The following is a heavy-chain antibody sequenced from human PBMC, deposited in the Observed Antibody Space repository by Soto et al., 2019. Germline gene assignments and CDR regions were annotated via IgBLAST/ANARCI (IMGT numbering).Heavy chain of an antibody. J-gene: IGHJ6*02. D-gene: IGHD2-15*01. Sequence: QVQLVQSGAEVKKPGASVKVSCKASGYTFTGYYMHWVRQAPGQGLEWMGWINPNSGGTNYAQKFQGWVTMTRDTSISTAYMELSRLRSDDTAVYYCAREGYCRGGSCSRSMDVWGQGTTVTVSS. CDR3: AREGYCRGGSCSRSMDV. CDR1: GYTFTGYY. V-gene: IGHV1-2*04. CDR2: INPNSGGT.